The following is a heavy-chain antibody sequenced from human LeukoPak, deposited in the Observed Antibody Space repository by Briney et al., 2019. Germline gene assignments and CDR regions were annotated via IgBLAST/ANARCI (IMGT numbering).Heavy chain of an antibody. Sequence: ASVKVSCKASGYTFTSYDINWVRQAPGQGLEWMGWISAYNGNTNYAQKLQGRVTMTTDTSTSTAYMELRSLRSDDTAVYYCARARRIAAAGKLDYWGQGTLVTVSS. D-gene: IGHD6-13*01. CDR1: GYTFTSYD. CDR2: ISAYNGNT. CDR3: ARARRIAAAGKLDY. J-gene: IGHJ4*02. V-gene: IGHV1-18*01.